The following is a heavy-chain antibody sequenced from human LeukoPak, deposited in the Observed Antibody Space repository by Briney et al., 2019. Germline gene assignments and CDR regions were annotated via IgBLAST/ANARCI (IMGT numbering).Heavy chain of an antibody. V-gene: IGHV3-23*01. CDR2: ISGSGGST. Sequence: PGGSLRLSCAASGFTFSSYAMSWVRQAPGKGLEWVSAISGSGGSTYYADSVKGRFTISRDNSKDTLYLQMNSLRAEDTAVYYCAKDLVGAKASFSGGRPFDYWGQGTLVTVSS. CDR3: AKDLVGAKASFSGGRPFDY. D-gene: IGHD1-26*01. J-gene: IGHJ4*02. CDR1: GFTFSSYA.